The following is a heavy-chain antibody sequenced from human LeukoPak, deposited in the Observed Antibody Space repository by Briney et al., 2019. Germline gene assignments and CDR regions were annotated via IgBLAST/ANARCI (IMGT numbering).Heavy chain of an antibody. J-gene: IGHJ4*02. Sequence: SETLSLTCTVSGGSISSYYWSWIRQPPGKGLEWIGYIYYSGSTNYNPSLKSRVTISVDTSKNQFSLKLSPVTAADTAVYYCARDGFSSSSHFDYWGQGTLVTVSS. CDR3: ARDGFSSSSHFDY. D-gene: IGHD6-6*01. CDR2: IYYSGST. CDR1: GGSISSYY. V-gene: IGHV4-59*01.